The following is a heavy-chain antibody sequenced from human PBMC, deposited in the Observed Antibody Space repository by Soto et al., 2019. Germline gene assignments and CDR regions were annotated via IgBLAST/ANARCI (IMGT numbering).Heavy chain of an antibody. CDR2: ISSSSSYI. J-gene: IGHJ4*02. V-gene: IGHV3-21*01. CDR3: ARPLNYDILTGYYGY. D-gene: IGHD3-9*01. CDR1: GFTFSSYS. Sequence: GGSLRLSCAASGFTFSSYSMNWVRQAPGKGLGWVSSISSSSSYIYYADSVKGRFTISRDNAKNSLYLQMNSLRAEDTAVYYCARPLNYDILTGYYGYWGQGTLVTVSS.